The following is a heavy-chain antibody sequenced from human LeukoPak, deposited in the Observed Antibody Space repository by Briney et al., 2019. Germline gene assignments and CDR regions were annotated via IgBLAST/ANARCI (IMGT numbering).Heavy chain of an antibody. CDR2: ISSSSSTI. Sequence: GGSLRLSCAASGFTFSSYSMNWVRQAPGKGLEWVSYISSSSSTIYYADSVKGRFTISRDNAKNSLFLQINSLRDEDTAIYYCAREAGYSTSWYYWGQGTLVTVSS. CDR3: AREAGYSTSWYY. J-gene: IGHJ4*02. V-gene: IGHV3-48*02. CDR1: GFTFSSYS. D-gene: IGHD6-13*01.